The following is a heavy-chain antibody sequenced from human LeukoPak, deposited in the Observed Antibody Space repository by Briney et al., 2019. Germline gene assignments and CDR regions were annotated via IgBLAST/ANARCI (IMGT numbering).Heavy chain of an antibody. CDR2: ISYSSTYM. Sequence: GGSLRLSCAASGFTFSSYTMIWVRQAPGKGLEWVSCISYSSTYMYYADSVKGRFTISRDNAKNTLYLQMNSLRAEDTAVYYCVRDATRGGDFDYWGQGTLVTVSS. CDR3: VRDATRGGDFDY. CDR1: GFTFSSYT. J-gene: IGHJ4*02. D-gene: IGHD3-16*01. V-gene: IGHV3-21*06.